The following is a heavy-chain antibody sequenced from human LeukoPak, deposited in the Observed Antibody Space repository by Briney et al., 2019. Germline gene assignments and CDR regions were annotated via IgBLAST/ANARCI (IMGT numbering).Heavy chain of an antibody. CDR3: ARDLDMAYYFDY. J-gene: IGHJ4*02. D-gene: IGHD2-2*03. CDR1: GFTFSSYS. V-gene: IGHV3-21*01. Sequence: GGSLRLSCAASGFTFSSYSMSWVRQAPGKGLEWVSSITTSSTYISYADSVKGRFTISRDNAKNSLYLQMNSLRAEDTAVYYCARDLDMAYYFDYWGQGTLVTVSS. CDR2: ITTSSTYI.